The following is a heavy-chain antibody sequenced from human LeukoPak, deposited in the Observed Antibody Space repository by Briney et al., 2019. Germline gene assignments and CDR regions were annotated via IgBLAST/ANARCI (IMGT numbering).Heavy chain of an antibody. D-gene: IGHD2-15*01. CDR2: IKEDGSEK. CDR1: GFTFSSYW. CDR3: ARDTQQGGFDI. Sequence: GGSLRLSCAASGFTFSSYWMNWVLQAPGKGLEWVANIKEDGSEKYYVDSVKGRFTISRDNAKSSLYLQMNSLRAEDTALYYCARDTQQGGFDIWGQGTMVTDSS. J-gene: IGHJ3*02. V-gene: IGHV3-7*01.